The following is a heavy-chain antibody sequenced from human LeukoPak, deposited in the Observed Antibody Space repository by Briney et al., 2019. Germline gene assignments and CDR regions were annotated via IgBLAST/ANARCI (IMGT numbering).Heavy chain of an antibody. V-gene: IGHV3-20*04. CDR3: ARSDTAMVYDAFDI. Sequence: GGSLRLSCAASGFTFDDYGMSWVRQAPGKGLEWVSGINWNGGSTGYADSVKGRFTISRDNAKNSLYLQMNSLRAEDTALYYCARSDTAMVYDAFDIWGQGTMVTVSS. CDR1: GFTFDDYG. D-gene: IGHD5-18*01. CDR2: INWNGGST. J-gene: IGHJ3*02.